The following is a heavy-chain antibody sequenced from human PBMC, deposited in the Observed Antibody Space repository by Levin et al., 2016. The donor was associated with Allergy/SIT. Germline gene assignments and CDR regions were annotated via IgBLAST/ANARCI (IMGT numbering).Heavy chain of an antibody. Sequence: GESLKISCAASGFTFNNYAMSWVRQVPGKGLEWVSGISGSGGGTYYADSVKGRFTISRDNPKNTLYLEMNSLRAEDTAVYYCAKSSAGTSRPTDYWGQGTLVTVSS. D-gene: IGHD3-16*01. CDR1: GFTFNNYA. CDR2: ISGSGGGT. CDR3: AKSSAGTSRPTDY. V-gene: IGHV3-23*01. J-gene: IGHJ4*02.